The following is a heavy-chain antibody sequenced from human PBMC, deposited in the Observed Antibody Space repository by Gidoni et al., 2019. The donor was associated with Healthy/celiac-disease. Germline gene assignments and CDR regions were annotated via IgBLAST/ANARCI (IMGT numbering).Heavy chain of an antibody. D-gene: IGHD4-17*01. CDR3: ARHTVAKHSNPYYYYYGMDV. V-gene: IGHV5-51*01. CDR1: GYSFTSYG. CDR2: IYPGDSDT. J-gene: IGHJ6*02. Sequence: EVQLVQSGAEVKKPGESLKISCKGSGYSFTSYGSGWVRQMPGKGLEWMGIIYPGDSDTRYSPSFQGQVTISADKSISTAYLQWSSLKASDTAMYYCARHTVAKHSNPYYYYYGMDVWGQGTTVTVSS.